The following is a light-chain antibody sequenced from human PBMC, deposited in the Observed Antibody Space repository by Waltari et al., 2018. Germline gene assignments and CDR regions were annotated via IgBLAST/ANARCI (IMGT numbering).Light chain of an antibody. CDR2: YAS. V-gene: IGKV3D-15*01. CDR3: QKYNDWPPLT. J-gene: IGKJ4*01. Sequence: ETVMMQSPATLSLSPGERATLSCRASQSVGSTLAWYQQKPGQAPRLLIYYASSRATGIPDRFSGSGSGTEFTLTTSSLDPEDVGVYYCQKYNDWPPLTFGGGTKVEIK. CDR1: QSVGST.